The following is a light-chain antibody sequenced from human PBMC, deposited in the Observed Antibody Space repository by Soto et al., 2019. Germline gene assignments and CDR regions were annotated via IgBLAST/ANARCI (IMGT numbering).Light chain of an antibody. CDR3: QQYNNFLTWT. J-gene: IGKJ1*01. Sequence: EIVMTQSPGTLSVSPGERATLSCRASQSVSSNLAWYQQKPGQAPRVLIYGASTRATGIPARFSGSGSGTEFTLTISSLQSEDFAVYYCQQYNNFLTWTFGQGTKVDIK. CDR1: QSVSSN. V-gene: IGKV3-15*01. CDR2: GAS.